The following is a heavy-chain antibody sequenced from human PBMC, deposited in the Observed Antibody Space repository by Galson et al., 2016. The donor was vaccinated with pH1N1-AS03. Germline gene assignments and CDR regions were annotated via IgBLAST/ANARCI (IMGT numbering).Heavy chain of an antibody. J-gene: IGHJ5*02. V-gene: IGHV4-31*03. D-gene: IGHD2-21*02. CDR3: ARTTSTAPQAWRLAP. CDR1: GGSISSGAHY. Sequence: TLSLTCTVSGGSISSGAHYWSWIRQHAGKGLEWIGHIYYSGSTYYNSSLKGRLTISVDTSKNQFSLKLSSVTAADTAVYYCARTTSTAPQAWRLAPWGQGTLVTVSS. CDR2: IYYSGST.